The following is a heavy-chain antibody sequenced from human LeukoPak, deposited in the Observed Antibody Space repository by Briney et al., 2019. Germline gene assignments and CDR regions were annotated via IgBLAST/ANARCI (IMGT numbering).Heavy chain of an antibody. CDR1: GGSISSYY. CDR3: ARLRDIVVVPAAIDAFDI. Sequence: SETLSLTCTVSGGSISSYYWSWIRQPPGKGLEWIGYIYYSGSTNYNPSLKSRVTISVDTSKNQFSLKLSSVTAADTAVYYCARLRDIVVVPAAIDAFDIWGQGTMVTVSS. D-gene: IGHD2-2*01. J-gene: IGHJ3*02. V-gene: IGHV4-59*01. CDR2: IYYSGST.